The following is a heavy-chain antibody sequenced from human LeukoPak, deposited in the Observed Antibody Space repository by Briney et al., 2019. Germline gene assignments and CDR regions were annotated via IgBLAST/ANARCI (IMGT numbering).Heavy chain of an antibody. Sequence: PSETLSLTCTVSGGSIGSYYWSWIRQPPGKGLEWIGYIYYSGSTNYNPSLKSRVTISVDTSKNQFSLKLSSVTAADTAVYYCARWTGYSSSWSNFDYWGQGTLVTVSS. CDR3: ARWTGYSSSWSNFDY. D-gene: IGHD6-13*01. J-gene: IGHJ4*02. V-gene: IGHV4-59*01. CDR2: IYYSGST. CDR1: GGSIGSYY.